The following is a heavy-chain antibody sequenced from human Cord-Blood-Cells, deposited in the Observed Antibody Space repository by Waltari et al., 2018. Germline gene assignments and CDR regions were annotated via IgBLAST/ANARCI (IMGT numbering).Heavy chain of an antibody. D-gene: IGHD1-26*01. CDR2: INHSGST. Sequence: QVQLQQWGAGLLKPSETLSLTCAVYGGSFSGYYWSWIRQPPGQGLEWIGEINHSGSTTYNPSLKSRVTISVDTSRNQFSLKLSSVTAADPAVYNCARGLVGVTSYYYYYYGMDVWGQGTTVTVSS. J-gene: IGHJ6*02. CDR3: ARGLVGVTSYYYYYYGMDV. V-gene: IGHV4-34*01. CDR1: GGSFSGYY.